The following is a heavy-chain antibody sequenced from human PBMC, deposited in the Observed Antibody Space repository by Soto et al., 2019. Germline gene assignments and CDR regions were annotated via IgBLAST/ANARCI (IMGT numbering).Heavy chain of an antibody. D-gene: IGHD3-10*01. J-gene: IGHJ4*02. CDR2: ISSDSSSI. CDR1: GLTFSIYS. CDR3: ARGRLWSFDY. V-gene: IGHV3-48*02. Sequence: VPLVESGGALVQPGGSLRLSCAASGLTFSIYSMNWVRQAPGKGLEWVSYISSDSSSIYYADSVKGRFTISRDNAKNSLYLQMHSLRDEDTAIYYCARGRLWSFDYWGQGTLVTVSS.